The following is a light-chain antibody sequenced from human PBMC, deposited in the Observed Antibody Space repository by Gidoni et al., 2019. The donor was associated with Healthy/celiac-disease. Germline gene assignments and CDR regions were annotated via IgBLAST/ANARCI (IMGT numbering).Light chain of an antibody. J-gene: IGKJ3*01. CDR3: QHLT. CDR2: DAS. V-gene: IGKV1-5*01. CDR1: QSISSW. Sequence: IQRTQSPSTLSASVGDRVTITCRASQSISSWLAWYQQKPGKAPKLLIYDASSLESGVPSRFSGSGSGTEFTLPISSLQPDDFATYYCQHLTFXPXTKVEIK.